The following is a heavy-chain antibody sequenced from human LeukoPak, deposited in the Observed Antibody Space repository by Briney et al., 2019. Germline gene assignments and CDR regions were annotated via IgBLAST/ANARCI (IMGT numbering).Heavy chain of an antibody. D-gene: IGHD2-2*01. CDR3: ARAGPPVRHGKVDVVVPAANPVAISDY. J-gene: IGHJ4*02. CDR1: GYTFTGYY. CDR2: INPNSGGT. Sequence: ASVKVSCKASGYTFTGYYMHWVRQAPGQGLEWMGWINPNSGGTNYAQKFQGRVTMTRDTSISTAYMELSRLRSDDTAVYYCARAGPPVRHGKVDVVVPAANPVAISDYWGQGTLVTVSS. V-gene: IGHV1-2*02.